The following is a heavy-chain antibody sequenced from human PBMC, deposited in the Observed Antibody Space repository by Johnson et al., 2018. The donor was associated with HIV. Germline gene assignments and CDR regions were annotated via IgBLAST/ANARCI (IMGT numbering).Heavy chain of an antibody. J-gene: IGHJ3*01. CDR3: AVGCRDGYTCDVFDV. Sequence: QVQLVESGGGLFQPGGSLRLSCAASGFTFSDYYMSWIRQAPGKGLEWVSYIISSGSTIYYADSVKGRFTISRDNAKNSLYLQMNSLRAEDTAVYFCAVGCRDGYTCDVFDVWGQGTRVTVSS. CDR1: GFTFSDYY. D-gene: IGHD5-24*01. V-gene: IGHV3-11*04. CDR2: IISSGSTI.